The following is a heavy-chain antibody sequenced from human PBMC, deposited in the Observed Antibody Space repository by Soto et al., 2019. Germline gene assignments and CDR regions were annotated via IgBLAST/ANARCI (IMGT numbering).Heavy chain of an antibody. D-gene: IGHD2-2*03. J-gene: IGHJ5*02. CDR2: ISAYNGNT. CDR3: ARDRLLDSVVVPAPVDNWFDP. V-gene: IGHV1-18*01. Sequence: ASVKVSCKASGYTFTSYGISWVRQAPGQGLEWMGWISAYNGNTNYAQKLQGRVTMTTDTSTSTAYMELRSLRSDDTAVYYCARDRLLDSVVVPAPVDNWFDPWGKGTLVTVSS. CDR1: GYTFTSYG.